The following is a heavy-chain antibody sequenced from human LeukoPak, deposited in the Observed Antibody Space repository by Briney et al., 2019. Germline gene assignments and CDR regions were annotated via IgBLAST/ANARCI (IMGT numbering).Heavy chain of an antibody. CDR2: IYPVDSDT. Sequence: GESLKISCKASGYSFTFTKNWSGWMRQVPGKCLEWMGVIYPVDSDTRYNPSFQGQVTISVDTSISTTYLQWSSLKASDTAIYYCARHLATVTASRQYYYYGMDVWGQGTTVTASS. CDR3: ARHLATVTASRQYYYYGMDV. V-gene: IGHV5-51*01. J-gene: IGHJ6*02. D-gene: IGHD4-17*01. CDR1: GYSFTFTKNW.